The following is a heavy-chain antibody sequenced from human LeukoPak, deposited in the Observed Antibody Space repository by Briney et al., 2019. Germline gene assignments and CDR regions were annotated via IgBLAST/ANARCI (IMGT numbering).Heavy chain of an antibody. CDR3: ARGTYGDYFGSGYYYGMDV. J-gene: IGHJ6*02. CDR1: GGSISSYY. V-gene: IGHV4-59*01. CDR2: IYYSGST. Sequence: SETLSLTCTVSGGSISSYYWGWIRQPPGKGLEWIGYIYYSGSTNYNPSLKSRVTISVDTSKNQFSLKLSSVTAADTAVYYCARGTYGDYFGSGYYYGMDVRGQGTTVTVSS. D-gene: IGHD4-17*01.